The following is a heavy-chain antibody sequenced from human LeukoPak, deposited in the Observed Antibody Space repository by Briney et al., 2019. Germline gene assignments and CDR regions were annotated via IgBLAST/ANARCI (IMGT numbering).Heavy chain of an antibody. CDR3: ARRRGNYYDSSGYHQYYFDY. Sequence: PSETLSLTCAVYGGSFSGYYWSWIRQPPGKGLEWIGEINHSGSTNYNPSLKSRVTISVDTSKNQLSLKLSSVTAADTAVYYCARRRGNYYDSSGYHQYYFDYWGQGTLVTVSS. CDR1: GGSFSGYY. D-gene: IGHD3-22*01. CDR2: INHSGST. J-gene: IGHJ4*02. V-gene: IGHV4-34*01.